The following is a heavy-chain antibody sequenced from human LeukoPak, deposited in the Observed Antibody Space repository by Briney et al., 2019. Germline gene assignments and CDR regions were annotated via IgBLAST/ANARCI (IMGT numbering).Heavy chain of an antibody. Sequence: GASVKVSCKASGYTFTSYIISWVRQAPGQGLEWMGWINAYNGNTDYAQRVQGRVTMTTDTSTSTAYMELRSLRSDDTAVYYCARGGGAAADYSYYYMDVWGKGTTVTVSS. CDR2: INAYNGNT. CDR1: GYTFTSYI. D-gene: IGHD6-13*01. V-gene: IGHV1-18*01. J-gene: IGHJ6*03. CDR3: ARGGGAAADYSYYYMDV.